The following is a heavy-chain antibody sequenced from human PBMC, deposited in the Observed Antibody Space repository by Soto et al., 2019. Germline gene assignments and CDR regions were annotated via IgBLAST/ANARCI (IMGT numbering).Heavy chain of an antibody. CDR1: GFTFSSYA. V-gene: IGHV3-30-3*01. Sequence: QVQLVESGGGVVQPGRSLRLSCAASGFTFSSYAMHWVRQAPGKGLEWVAVISYDGSNKYYAASVKGRFTISRDNSKHTLYPQMNSLRVEDKAVFYCARDRPGGDGYSRYKHLNYYGMDVWGQGTTVIVSS. J-gene: IGHJ6*02. CDR3: ARDRPGGDGYSRYKHLNYYGMDV. D-gene: IGHD5-18*01. CDR2: ISYDGSNK.